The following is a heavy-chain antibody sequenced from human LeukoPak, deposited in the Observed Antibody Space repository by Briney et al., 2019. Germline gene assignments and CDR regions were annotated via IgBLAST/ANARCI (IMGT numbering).Heavy chain of an antibody. V-gene: IGHV4-59*08. J-gene: IGHJ2*01. CDR3: ARRGSGASLEYYFDL. Sequence: PSETLSLTCTVSGGSISSYYWSWIRQPPGKGLEYIRYIYYSGSTNSNPSLNSRVTISVDTSKNQFSLKLSSVTAADTAAYYCARRGSGASLEYYFDLWGRGTLVTVSS. D-gene: IGHD1-14*01. CDR1: GGSISSYY. CDR2: IYYSGST.